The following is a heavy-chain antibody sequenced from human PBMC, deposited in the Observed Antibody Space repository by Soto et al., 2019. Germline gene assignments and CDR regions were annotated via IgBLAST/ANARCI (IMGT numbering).Heavy chain of an antibody. J-gene: IGHJ4*02. D-gene: IGHD6-6*01. CDR1: SGSLSGYY. CDR2: ISQSGNT. Sequence: KPSETLSLTCSIYSGSLSGYYWSWIRQPPGKGLEWIGEISQSGNTNYSPSLKSRVSISIDTSKKQFSLNLASVSAADTAVYYCARAPKVSGSSQTRPDFWGQGTLVTVPQ. CDR3: ARAPKVSGSSQTRPDF. V-gene: IGHV4-34*01.